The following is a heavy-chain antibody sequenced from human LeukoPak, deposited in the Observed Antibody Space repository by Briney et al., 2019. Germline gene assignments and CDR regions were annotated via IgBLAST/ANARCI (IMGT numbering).Heavy chain of an antibody. CDR2: INPNSGGT. V-gene: IGHV1-2*02. CDR1: GHSFIGYY. J-gene: IGHJ4*02. D-gene: IGHD5-12*01. CDR3: AREGSGYPY. Sequence: ASVKVSCKASGHSFIGYYMHWVRQAPGQGLEWMGWINPNSGGTNYAQKFQGRVTMTRDTSISTAYMEVSRLTSDDTAVFYCAREGSGYPYWGQGTLVTVSS.